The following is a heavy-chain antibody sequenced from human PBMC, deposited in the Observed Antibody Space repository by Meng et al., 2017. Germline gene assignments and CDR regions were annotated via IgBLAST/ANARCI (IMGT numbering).Heavy chain of an antibody. CDR1: GGSISSRSYS. CDR3: ARVAMTDTAMIP. V-gene: IGHV4-39*07. CDR2: IDDSGSA. D-gene: IGHD5-18*01. J-gene: IGHJ5*02. Sequence: HRRLQGSSPGLVKPSGTLALTCPVSGGSISSRSYSWGWIRQPPGEGLEWIGSIDDSGSAFYNPSLKSRVTISVDTSNNQFSLKLSSVTAADTAIYYCARVAMTDTAMIPWGQGTLVTVSS.